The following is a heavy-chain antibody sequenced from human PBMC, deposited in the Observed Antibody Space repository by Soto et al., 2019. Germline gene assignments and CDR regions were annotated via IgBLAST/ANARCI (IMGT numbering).Heavy chain of an antibody. CDR3: AINFAGSAFDY. Sequence: GGSLSLSCAPSGFPFSSYWPHWARQAPGKGLVWVSRINSDGSSTSYAVSVKGRFTISRDNAKNTLYLQMNSLRAEDTAVYYCAINFAGSAFDYWGQGTLVTVPS. D-gene: IGHD3-9*01. CDR1: GFPFSSYW. V-gene: IGHV3-74*01. J-gene: IGHJ4*02. CDR2: INSDGSST.